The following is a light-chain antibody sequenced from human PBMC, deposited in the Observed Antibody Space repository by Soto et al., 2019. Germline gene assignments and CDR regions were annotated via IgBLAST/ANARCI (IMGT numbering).Light chain of an antibody. CDR2: DAS. J-gene: IGKJ1*01. V-gene: IGKV1-5*01. CDR3: QQYNSYSWT. Sequence: DIQLTQSPSTLAAPFGDRVTITCRASQSISSWLAWYQQKPGQAPKLLIYDASSWESGVPARFSGSGSGTEFTLTISSLQPDDFATYYCQQYNSYSWTFGQGTKVDIK. CDR1: QSISSW.